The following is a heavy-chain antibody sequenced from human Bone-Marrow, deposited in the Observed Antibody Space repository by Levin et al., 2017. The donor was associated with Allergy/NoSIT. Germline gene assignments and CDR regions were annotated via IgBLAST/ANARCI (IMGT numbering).Heavy chain of an antibody. CDR2: IYHLGTT. Sequence: GSLRLSCAVSGGSIISSDWWSWVRQPPGKGLEWIGEIYHLGTTKYNPSLKGRVTISVDTSKNQFSLKLSSVTAADTAIYYCARGVPSDYWGQGTLVTVSS. CDR3: ARGVPSDY. D-gene: IGHD2-2*01. CDR1: GGSIISSDW. V-gene: IGHV4-4*02. J-gene: IGHJ4*02.